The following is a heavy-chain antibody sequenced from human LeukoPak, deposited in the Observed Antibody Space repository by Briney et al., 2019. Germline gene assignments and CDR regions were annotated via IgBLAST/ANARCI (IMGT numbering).Heavy chain of an antibody. J-gene: IGHJ5*02. CDR3: ARALPGYCSGGSCYSNWFDP. D-gene: IGHD2-15*01. CDR2: INPNSGGT. V-gene: IGHV1-2*02. Sequence: ASVKVSCKASGYTFTGYYLHWVRQAPGQGLEWMGWINPNSGGTNFAQQLQGRVTMTRDTSISPAYMELSRLRSDDTAVYYCARALPGYCSGGSCYSNWFDPWGQGTLVTVSS. CDR1: GYTFTGYY.